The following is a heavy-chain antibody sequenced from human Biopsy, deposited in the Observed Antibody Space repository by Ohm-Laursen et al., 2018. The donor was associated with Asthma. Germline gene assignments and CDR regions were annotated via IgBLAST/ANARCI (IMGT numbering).Heavy chain of an antibody. J-gene: IGHJ4*02. V-gene: IGHV7-4-1*02. CDR3: ARMISYYHEMRAPFFDY. D-gene: IGHD3-22*01. CDR1: GYTVTRYA. Sequence: ASVKVSCKASGYTVTRYAINWVRQAPGQGLEWMGWINTNTGNPTYAQGFTGRFVFSLDTSVNTAHLQISSLKAKDTAVYYCARMISYYHEMRAPFFDYWGQGTLVTVSS. CDR2: INTNTGNP.